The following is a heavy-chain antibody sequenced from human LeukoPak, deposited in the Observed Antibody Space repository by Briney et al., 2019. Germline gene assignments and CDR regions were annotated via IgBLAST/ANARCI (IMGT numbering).Heavy chain of an antibody. CDR2: IKQDGSEK. V-gene: IGHV3-7*01. CDR1: GFTFSSYN. D-gene: IGHD3-10*01. J-gene: IGHJ4*02. Sequence: GGSLRLSCAASGFTFSSYNINWVRQAPGKGLEWVANIKQDGSEKYYVDSVKGRFTISRDNAKNSLSLQVNSLRVEDTAVYYCAKLAKYFYGSETYYFFEHWGQGTPVTASS. CDR3: AKLAKYFYGSETYYFFEH.